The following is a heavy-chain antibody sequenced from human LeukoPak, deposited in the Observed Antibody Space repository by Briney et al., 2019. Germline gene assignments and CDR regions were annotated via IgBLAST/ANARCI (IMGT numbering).Heavy chain of an antibody. CDR1: GGSISSSSYY. CDR3: ARGYDDDPFDY. CDR2: IYDSRRT. J-gene: IGHJ4*02. V-gene: IGHV4-39*07. Sequence: SETLSLTCTVSGGSISSSSYYWGWIRQPPGKGLEWIGSIYDSRRTYYNPSLKSRVTISVDTFKKQFSLKLSSVTAADTAVYYCARGYDDDPFDYWGQGTLVTVSS. D-gene: IGHD3-3*01.